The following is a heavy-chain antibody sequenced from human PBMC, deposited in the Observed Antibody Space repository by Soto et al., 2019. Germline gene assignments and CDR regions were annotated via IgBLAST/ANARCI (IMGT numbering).Heavy chain of an antibody. CDR1: GGSISSSSYY. CDR2: IYYSGST. CDR3: ARLPGYGYGYDYYYYGMDV. D-gene: IGHD5-18*01. J-gene: IGHJ6*02. Sequence: PSETLSLTCTVSGGSISSSSYYWGWIRQPPGKGLEWIGSIYYSGSTYYNPSLKSRVTISVDTSKNQFSLKLSTVTAADTVVYYCARLPGYGYGYDYYYYGMDVWGQGTTVTV. V-gene: IGHV4-39*01.